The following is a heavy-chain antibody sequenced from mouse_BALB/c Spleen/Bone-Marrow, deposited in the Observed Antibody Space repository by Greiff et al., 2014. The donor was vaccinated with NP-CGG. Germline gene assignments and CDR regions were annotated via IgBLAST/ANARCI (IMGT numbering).Heavy chain of an antibody. CDR2: IDPANGNT. J-gene: IGHJ4*01. V-gene: IGHV14-3*02. Sequence: EVQRVESGAELVKPGASVKLSCTASGFNIKDTYMHWVKQRPEQGLEWIGRIDPANGNTKYDPKFQGKATITADTSSNTAYLQLSSLTSEDTAVYYCARWVYYAMDYWGQGTSVTVSS. CDR3: ARWVYYAMDY. CDR1: GFNIKDTY.